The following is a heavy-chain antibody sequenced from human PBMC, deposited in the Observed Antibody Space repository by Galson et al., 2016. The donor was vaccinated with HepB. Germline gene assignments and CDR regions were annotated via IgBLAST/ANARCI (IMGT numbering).Heavy chain of an antibody. Sequence: SLRLSCAASGFNFNTYSMTWVRQAPGKGLGWVSTAGGSGTWIYYADSVKGRFTTSRDNSRSTLYLQMNNLRVDDTAVYYCAKDGGVCSGGVCYYRNQWGQGTLVIVSS. V-gene: IGHV3-23*01. CDR3: AKDGGVCSGGVCYYRNQ. D-gene: IGHD2-8*02. J-gene: IGHJ4*02. CDR2: AGGSGTWI. CDR1: GFNFNTYS.